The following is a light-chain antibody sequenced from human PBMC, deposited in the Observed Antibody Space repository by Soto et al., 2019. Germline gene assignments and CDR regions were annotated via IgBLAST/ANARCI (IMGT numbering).Light chain of an antibody. J-gene: IGKJ4*01. CDR2: SAS. CDR1: QGISSW. V-gene: IGKV1-12*01. Sequence: DIQMTQSPSSVSASGGDRVTITCRASQGISSWLAWYQQKPGKAPKLLIYSASSLKSGVPSRFSGSGSGTDFTLTITSLQPEDSATYYCLQASNFPVTFGGGTKVEI. CDR3: LQASNFPVT.